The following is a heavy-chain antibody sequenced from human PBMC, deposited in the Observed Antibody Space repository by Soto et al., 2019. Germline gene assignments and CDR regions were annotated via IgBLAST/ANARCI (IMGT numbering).Heavy chain of an antibody. CDR3: ATRITVFGLLIPPFDP. V-gene: IGHV4-34*01. CDR1: GGSVNGYY. Sequence: SETLSLTCAVYGGSVNGYYWNWIRQPPGKGPEWIGEVNHTGGTHYNPSLKSRVTMSVDTSKNQFSLRLSSVTAADTAIYYCATRITVFGLLIPPFDPWGQGTQVTVSS. D-gene: IGHD3-3*01. CDR2: VNHTGGT. J-gene: IGHJ5*02.